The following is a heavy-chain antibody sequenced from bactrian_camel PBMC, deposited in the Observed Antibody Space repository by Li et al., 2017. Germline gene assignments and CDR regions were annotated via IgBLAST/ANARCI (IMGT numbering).Heavy chain of an antibody. CDR2: INHYGNT. V-gene: IGHV3S9*01. CDR3: KATPYGLCPLGMPS. Sequence: HVQLVESGGGSVQAGGSLRLSCASSGFTISTYGMYWVRQVPGKEREWLTNINHYGNTEYADSVKGRFTTSQDNAKNIVYLQMNSLEPEDTAMYYCKATPYGLCPLGMPSWGPGTQVTVS. D-gene: IGHD6*01. J-gene: IGHJ4*01. CDR1: GFTISTYG.